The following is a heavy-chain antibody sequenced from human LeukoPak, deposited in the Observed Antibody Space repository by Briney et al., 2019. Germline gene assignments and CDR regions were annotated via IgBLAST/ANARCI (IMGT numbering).Heavy chain of an antibody. V-gene: IGHV1-2*02. CDR2: INPSSGGT. CDR1: GYTFTGYY. J-gene: IGHJ3*02. D-gene: IGHD1-26*01. CDR3: ARVEREETTTGAFDI. Sequence: ASVKVSCKASGYTFTGYYMHWVRQAPGQGLEWMGWINPSSGGTNYAQKFQGRVTMTRDTSISTAYMELSRLRSDDTAVYYCARVEREETTTGAFDIWGQGTMVTVSS.